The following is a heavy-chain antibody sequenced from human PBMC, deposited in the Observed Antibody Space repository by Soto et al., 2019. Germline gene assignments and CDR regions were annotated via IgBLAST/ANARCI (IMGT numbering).Heavy chain of an antibody. J-gene: IGHJ4*02. Sequence: QVQLVDSGGGLVKPGGSLRLSCAASGFTFSDYYLSWIRQAPGKGLEWLSYISISGGTIYYADSVKGRFSISRDNVKNSLYLQLSSLRAEDTAIYFWARERARVFDSWGQGTLVTVSS. V-gene: IGHV3-11*01. CDR3: ARERARVFDS. CDR2: ISISGGTI. CDR1: GFTFSDYY.